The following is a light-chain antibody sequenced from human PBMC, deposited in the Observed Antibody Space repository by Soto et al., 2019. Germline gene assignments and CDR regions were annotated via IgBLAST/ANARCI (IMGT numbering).Light chain of an antibody. CDR1: QSVSSNY. CDR2: GAS. V-gene: IGKV3-20*01. Sequence: EIVLTQSPGTLSLSPGERATLSCRASQSVSSNYLAWYQQRPGQAPRLLIFGASYRAAGIPDRFSGSGSGTDFILTISRLEPEDFAVYYCQHEGSSPPEFTFGPGTKVDSK. J-gene: IGKJ3*01. CDR3: QHEGSSPPEFT.